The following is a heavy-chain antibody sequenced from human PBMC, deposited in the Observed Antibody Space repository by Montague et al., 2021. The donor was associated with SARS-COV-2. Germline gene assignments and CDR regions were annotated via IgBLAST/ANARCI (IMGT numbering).Heavy chain of an antibody. V-gene: IGHV4-61*02. Sequence: TLSLTCTVSGGSISSCSYYWSWIRQPAGKGLEWIGRIYTSGSTNYNPSLKSRVTISLDTSKNQFSLKLSSVTAADTAVYYCARGSLYYDSSGYYFDYWGQGTLVTVSS. CDR3: ARGSLYYDSSGYYFDY. CDR1: GGSISSCSYY. J-gene: IGHJ4*02. CDR2: IYTSGST. D-gene: IGHD3-22*01.